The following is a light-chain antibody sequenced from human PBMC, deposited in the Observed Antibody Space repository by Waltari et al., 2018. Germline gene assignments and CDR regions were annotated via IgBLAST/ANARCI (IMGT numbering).Light chain of an antibody. Sequence: DVQMTKSPSTLSASVGDRVTITCRASQTISNWLAWYQQKPGKAPTLLIYKASSLQGGVPSRFSGSGSGAEFTLTISSLQPDDFATYYCHQYNAYPWTFGQGTKVEIK. CDR3: HQYNAYPWT. V-gene: IGKV1-5*03. CDR1: QTISNW. J-gene: IGKJ1*01. CDR2: KAS.